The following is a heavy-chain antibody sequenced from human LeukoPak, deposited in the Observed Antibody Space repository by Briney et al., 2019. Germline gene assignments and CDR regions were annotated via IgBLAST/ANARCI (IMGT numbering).Heavy chain of an antibody. CDR1: GFTFDDYA. Sequence: PGGFLRLSCAASGFTFDDYAMHWVRQAPGKGLEWVSGISWNSGIICYADSVKGRFTISRDNANNSLYLQMDSLRAEDMALYYCAKEAIIASAFDIWGQGTMVTVSS. CDR2: ISWNSGII. V-gene: IGHV3-9*03. D-gene: IGHD6-13*01. CDR3: AKEAIIASAFDI. J-gene: IGHJ3*02.